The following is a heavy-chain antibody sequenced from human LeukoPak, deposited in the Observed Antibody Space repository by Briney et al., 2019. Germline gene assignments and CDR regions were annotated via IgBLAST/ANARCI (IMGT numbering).Heavy chain of an antibody. J-gene: IGHJ4*02. Sequence: PGGSLRLSCAASGFTFDDYGMSWVRQAPGKGLEWVSSISSSGSYIYYADSLKGRFTISRDNAKNSLYLQMNSLRAEDTAVYYCAREDASSWDYWGQGILVTVSS. D-gene: IGHD6-13*01. CDR3: AREDASSWDY. V-gene: IGHV3-21*01. CDR2: ISSSGSYI. CDR1: GFTFDDYG.